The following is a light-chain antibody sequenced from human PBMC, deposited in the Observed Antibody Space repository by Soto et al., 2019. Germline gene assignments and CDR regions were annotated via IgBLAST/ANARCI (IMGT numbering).Light chain of an antibody. V-gene: IGLV2-8*01. CDR1: SSGVGGFNY. J-gene: IGLJ1*01. Sequence: QSALTQPPSASGSPGQSVTISCSGTSSGVGGFNYVSWYQQHPGRAPKVLIYGVNKRPSGVPDRFSGSKSGSTASLTVSGLQAEDEAEYYCSSYAVTNIFVFGTGTKLTVL. CDR2: GVN. CDR3: SSYAVTNIFV.